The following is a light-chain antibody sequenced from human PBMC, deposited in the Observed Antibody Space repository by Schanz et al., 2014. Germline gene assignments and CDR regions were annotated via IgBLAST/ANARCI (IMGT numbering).Light chain of an antibody. Sequence: ENVLTQSPGTLSLSPGERATLSCKTSQRISSTYLAWYQQKPGQAPRLLIYGASSRATGIPDRFSGSGSGTDFTLTISRLEPEDFAVYYCQQYGSSPRTFGQGTKVEVK. CDR2: GAS. CDR1: QRISSTY. J-gene: IGKJ1*01. CDR3: QQYGSSPRT. V-gene: IGKV3-20*01.